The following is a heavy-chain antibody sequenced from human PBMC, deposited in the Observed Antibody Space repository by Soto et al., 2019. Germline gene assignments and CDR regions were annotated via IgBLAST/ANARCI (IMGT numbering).Heavy chain of an antibody. CDR2: IYYSGST. Sequence: SETLSLTCTVSGGSVSSGSDYWNWIRQPPGKGLEWRGYIYYSGSTNYNPSLKSRVTISADTSKNQFSLKLSSVTAAATAVYYCARCGANYDILTGYPKPKGYYGMDVWGQGTTVTVSS. CDR1: GGSVSSGSDY. J-gene: IGHJ6*02. CDR3: ARCGANYDILTGYPKPKGYYGMDV. D-gene: IGHD3-9*01. V-gene: IGHV4-61*01.